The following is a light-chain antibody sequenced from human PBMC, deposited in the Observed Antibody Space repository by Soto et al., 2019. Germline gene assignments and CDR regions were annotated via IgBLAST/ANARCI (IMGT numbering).Light chain of an antibody. V-gene: IGKV3-20*01. Sequence: EIVLTQSPGTLSLSPGERATLSCRASQSVNSNFLAWYQHKPGQAPRLLIYGASIRATGIPDRFSGSGSGTDFTLTISRLEPEDFAVFYCQQYGASLFTFGPGTKVDIK. J-gene: IGKJ3*01. CDR2: GAS. CDR3: QQYGASLFT. CDR1: QSVNSNF.